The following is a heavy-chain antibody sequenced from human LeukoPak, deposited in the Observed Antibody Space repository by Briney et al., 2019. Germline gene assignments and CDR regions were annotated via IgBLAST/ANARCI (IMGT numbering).Heavy chain of an antibody. V-gene: IGHV4-39*01. Sequence: SETLSLTCTVSGGSISSSSYSWGWIRQPPGKGLEWIGSIYYSGSTYYNPSLKSRVTISVDTSKNQFSLKLSSVTAADTAVYYCATTDSSGWFDYWGQGTLVTVSS. CDR3: ATTDSSGWFDY. D-gene: IGHD6-19*01. CDR1: GGSISSSSYS. CDR2: IYYSGST. J-gene: IGHJ4*02.